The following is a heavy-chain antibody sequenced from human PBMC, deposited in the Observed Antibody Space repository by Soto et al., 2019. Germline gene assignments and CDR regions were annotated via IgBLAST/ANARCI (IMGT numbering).Heavy chain of an antibody. Sequence: PGWSLRLSCAASGFTFSSYGMHWLRQSPREGVAGGSPSNEDGGTTDYADSVKGRFIITRDNAKNTLYMQMTSVRVEDTAGYYCASDLPGREDVWGQGTTVTVS. CDR3: ASDLPGREDV. J-gene: IGHJ6*02. CDR1: GFTFSSYG. CDR2: SNEDGGTT. V-gene: IGHV3-74*01.